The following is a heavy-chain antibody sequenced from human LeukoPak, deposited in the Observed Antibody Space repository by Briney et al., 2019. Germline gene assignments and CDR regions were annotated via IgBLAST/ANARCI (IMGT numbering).Heavy chain of an antibody. D-gene: IGHD2-2*01. V-gene: IGHV3-7*01. CDR1: GFTFSSYW. Sequence: GGSLRLSCAASGFTFSSYWMSWVRQAPGKGLEWVANIKQDGSEKYYVDSVKGRFTISRDNAKNSLYLQMNSLRAEDTAVYYCARDDCSSISCYHNWFDPWGQGTLVTVAS. CDR2: IKQDGSEK. J-gene: IGHJ5*02. CDR3: ARDDCSSISCYHNWFDP.